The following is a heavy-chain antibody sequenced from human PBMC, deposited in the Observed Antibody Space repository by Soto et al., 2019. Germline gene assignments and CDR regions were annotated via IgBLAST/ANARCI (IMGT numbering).Heavy chain of an antibody. J-gene: IGHJ5*02. D-gene: IGHD2-2*01. CDR3: ARKPVCTATDCYAFDA. V-gene: IGHV4-30-4*01. CDR2: IYFRGSN. CDR1: GVSISSSDYA. Sequence: QVQLQESGPGLVKPSQTLSLTCNVSGVSISSSDYAWSWIRQSPRKDLEWIAYIYFRGSNYYSPSCRSRATSSRDASTNQLFLSLTSVTAADTSVYSCARKPVCTATDCYAFDAWGQGRLVTVSS.